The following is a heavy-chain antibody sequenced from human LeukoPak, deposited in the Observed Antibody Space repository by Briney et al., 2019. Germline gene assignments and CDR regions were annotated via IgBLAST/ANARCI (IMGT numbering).Heavy chain of an antibody. J-gene: IGHJ5*02. CDR3: ARAKVVVVPAAMGPRNWFDP. CDR2: INPSGGST. V-gene: IGHV1-46*01. D-gene: IGHD2-2*01. CDR1: GYTFTSYY. Sequence: ASVKASCKASGYTFTSYYMHWVRQAPGQGLEWMGIINPSGGSTSYAQKFQGRVTMTRDTSTSTVYMELSSLRSEDTAVYYCARAKVVVVPAAMGPRNWFDPWGQGTLVTVSS.